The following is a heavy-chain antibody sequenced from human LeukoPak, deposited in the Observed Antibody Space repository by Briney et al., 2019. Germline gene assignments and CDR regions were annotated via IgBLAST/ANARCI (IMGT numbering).Heavy chain of an antibody. CDR2: IYYSGST. D-gene: IGHD3-3*01. CDR3: ARHTPQYPTDGFWRDPYYFDY. V-gene: IGHV4-39*01. Sequence: KPSETLSLTCTVSGGSISSSSYYWGWIRQPPGKGLEWIGSIYYSGSTYYNPSLKSRVTISVDTSKNQFSLKLSSVTAADTAVYYCARHTPQYPTDGFWRDPYYFDYWGQGTLVTVSS. CDR1: GGSISSSSYY. J-gene: IGHJ4*02.